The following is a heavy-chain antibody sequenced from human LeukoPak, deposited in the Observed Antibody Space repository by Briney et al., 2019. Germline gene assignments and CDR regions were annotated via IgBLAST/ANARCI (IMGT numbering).Heavy chain of an antibody. CDR3: ARASPHYYDSSGYHNWFDP. J-gene: IGHJ5*02. V-gene: IGHV1-46*01. CDR1: GYTFTSYY. D-gene: IGHD3-22*01. Sequence: GASVKVSCKASGYTFTSYYMHWVRQAPGQGLEWMGIINPSGGSTSYAQKFQGRVTMTRDTSTSTVYMELSSLRSEDTAVYYCARASPHYYDSSGYHNWFDPWGQGTLVTVSS. CDR2: INPSGGST.